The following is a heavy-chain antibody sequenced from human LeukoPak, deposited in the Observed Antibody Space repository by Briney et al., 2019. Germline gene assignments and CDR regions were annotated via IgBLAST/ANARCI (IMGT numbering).Heavy chain of an antibody. CDR1: GFTFSSYS. D-gene: IGHD3-9*01. J-gene: IGHJ3*02. CDR2: ISSSSSTI. CDR3: ARDFRYYDILTGYYQHEDAFDI. V-gene: IGHV3-48*01. Sequence: PGGSLRLSCAASGFTFSSYSMNWVRQAPGKGLEWVSYISSSSSTIYYADSAKGRFTISRDNAKNSLYLQMNSLRAEDTAVYYCARDFRYYDILTGYYQHEDAFDIWGQGTMVTVSS.